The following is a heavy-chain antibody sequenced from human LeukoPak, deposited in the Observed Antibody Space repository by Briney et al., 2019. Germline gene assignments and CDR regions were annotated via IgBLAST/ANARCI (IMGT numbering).Heavy chain of an antibody. D-gene: IGHD6-6*01. V-gene: IGHV3-23*01. CDR1: GFTFSSYA. CDR3: AKGGIMQSSSPGLQYFDL. CDR2: IGDSGGST. Sequence: PGGSLRLSCAASGFTFSSYAMSWVRQAPGKGLEWVAVIGDSGGSTYYADSVEGRFTISRDNSKNTLYLQMNSLRAEDTAVYYCAKGGIMQSSSPGLQYFDLWGRGTLVSVSS. J-gene: IGHJ2*01.